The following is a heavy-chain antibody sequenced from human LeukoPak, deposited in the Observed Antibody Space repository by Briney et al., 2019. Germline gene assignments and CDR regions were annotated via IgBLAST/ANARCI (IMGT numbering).Heavy chain of an antibody. J-gene: IGHJ4*02. Sequence: GGSLRLSCAASGFTFNSYHMHWVRQAPGKGLEWVAVISHDGSNEYHADSVKGRFTISRDSSKSTLSLQMNSLRAEDTAVYYCARDWYQSPFDYWGQGTLVTVSS. CDR3: ARDWYQSPFDY. CDR1: GFTFNSYH. CDR2: ISHDGSNE. D-gene: IGHD2-2*01. V-gene: IGHV3-30*04.